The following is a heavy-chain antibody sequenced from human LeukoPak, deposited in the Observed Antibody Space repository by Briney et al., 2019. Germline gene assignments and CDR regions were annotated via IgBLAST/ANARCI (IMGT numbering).Heavy chain of an antibody. CDR1: GGSFSGYY. D-gene: IGHD2-2*01. J-gene: IGHJ4*02. CDR2: INHSGST. Sequence: SETLSLTCAVYGGSFSGYYWSWIRQPPGKGLEWIGEINHSGSTNYNPSLKSRVTISVDTSKNQFSLKLSSVTAADMAVYYCASSLTVPFDYWGQGTLVTVSS. CDR3: ASSLTVPFDY. V-gene: IGHV4-34*01.